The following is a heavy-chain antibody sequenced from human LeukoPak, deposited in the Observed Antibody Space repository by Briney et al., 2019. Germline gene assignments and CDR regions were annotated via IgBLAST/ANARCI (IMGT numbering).Heavy chain of an antibody. V-gene: IGHV4-4*07. CDR1: GGSISSYY. J-gene: IGHJ5*02. CDR3: ARGYDFAWFDP. D-gene: IGHD3/OR15-3a*01. CDR2: VYTSGST. Sequence: SETLSLTCTVSGGSISSYYWSWIRQPAGKGLEWIGRVYTSGSTNYNLSLKSRVTMSVDTSKNQFSLKLSSVTAADTAVYYCARGYDFAWFDPWGQGTLVTVPS.